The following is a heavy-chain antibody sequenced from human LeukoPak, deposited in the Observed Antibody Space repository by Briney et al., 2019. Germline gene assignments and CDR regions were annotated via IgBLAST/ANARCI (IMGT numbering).Heavy chain of an antibody. CDR1: GFTFDDYA. CDR3: AKGGAGPQYYYDTGGYWSYFDY. D-gene: IGHD3-22*01. CDR2: ISWHSGSI. J-gene: IGHJ4*02. V-gene: IGHV3-9*01. Sequence: PGGSLRLSCAASGFTFDDYAMHWVRQAPGKGLEWVSGISWHSGSIGYADSVKGRFTISRDNAKNSLYLQMNSLRAEDTALYYCAKGGAGPQYYYDTGGYWSYFDYWGQGTLVTVSS.